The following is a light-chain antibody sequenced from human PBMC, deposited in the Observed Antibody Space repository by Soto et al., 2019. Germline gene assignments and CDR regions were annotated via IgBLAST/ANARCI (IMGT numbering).Light chain of an antibody. J-gene: IGKJ1*01. CDR1: QSVSSSY. CDR2: GAS. Sequence: DIVLTQSPGTLSLSPGERATLSCRASQSVSSSYLAWYQQKRGQAPRLLIHGASSGATGIPDRFIGSESGTDFTLTISRLGPDDFAVYYCQQYGSSPRKFGQGTMVEIK. CDR3: QQYGSSPRK. V-gene: IGKV3-20*01.